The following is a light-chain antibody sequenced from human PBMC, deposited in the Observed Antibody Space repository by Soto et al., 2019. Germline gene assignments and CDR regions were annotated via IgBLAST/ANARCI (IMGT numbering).Light chain of an antibody. Sequence: EIVLTQSPGTLSLFPGERATLSCRASQSVSSTYFAWYRQKPGQPPSLLIYGASNRATGVPDRFSGSGSGTDFTLTISRLEPEDFAVYCCQQYGSFPPGFTFGPGTKVEIK. CDR1: QSVSSTY. J-gene: IGKJ3*01. CDR2: GAS. CDR3: QQYGSFPPGFT. V-gene: IGKV3-20*01.